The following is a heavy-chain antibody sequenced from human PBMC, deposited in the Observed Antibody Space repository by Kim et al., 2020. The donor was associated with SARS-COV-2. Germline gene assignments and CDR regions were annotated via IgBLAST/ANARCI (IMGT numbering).Heavy chain of an antibody. V-gene: IGHV1-46*01. CDR1: GYTFTSYY. CDR3: ARDLGPKRWAAAGTVNWFDP. Sequence: ASVKVSCKASGYTFTSYYMHWVRQAPGQGLEWMGIINPSGGSTSYAQKFQGRVTMTRDTSTSTVYMELSSLRSEDTAVYYCARDLGPKRWAAAGTVNWFDPWGQGTLVTVSS. D-gene: IGHD6-13*01. J-gene: IGHJ5*02. CDR2: INPSGGST.